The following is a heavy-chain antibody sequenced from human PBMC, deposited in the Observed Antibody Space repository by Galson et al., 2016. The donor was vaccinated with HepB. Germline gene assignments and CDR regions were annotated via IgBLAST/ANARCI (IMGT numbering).Heavy chain of an antibody. CDR3: ARGEGYFPTLDY. Sequence: SGAEVKKPGESLRISCKGSGYSFTKYWIGWVRRVPGKGLEWMGIIYAGDSDIRYSPSFQGQVSISGDRSISTAYLQWSSLKASDTAIYYCARGEGYFPTLDYWGQGTLVTVSS. J-gene: IGHJ4*02. V-gene: IGHV5-51*01. CDR1: GYSFTKYW. CDR2: IYAGDSDI. D-gene: IGHD5-24*01.